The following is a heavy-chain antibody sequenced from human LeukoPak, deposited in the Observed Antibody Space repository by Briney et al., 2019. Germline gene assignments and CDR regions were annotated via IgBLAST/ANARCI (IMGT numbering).Heavy chain of an antibody. CDR2: ISYDASNDK. CDR3: ARGDVYIWNSYCYYYMHV. Sequence: GGSLRLSCAASRFTFNKYAFHWVREAPGKGLERVALISYDASNDKYYAGSVKARVTISGDNSKHTLYLQMNRLGIENKSVYRCARGDVYIWNSYCYYYMHVWGKGTTVSVSS. D-gene: IGHD1-20*01. V-gene: IGHV3-30*04. J-gene: IGHJ6*03. CDR1: RFTFNKYA.